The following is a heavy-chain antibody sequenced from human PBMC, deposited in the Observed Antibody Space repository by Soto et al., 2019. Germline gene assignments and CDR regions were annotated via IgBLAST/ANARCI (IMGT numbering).Heavy chain of an antibody. J-gene: IGHJ6*02. CDR1: GFTFSSYA. V-gene: IGHV3-23*01. D-gene: IGHD4-17*01. CDR2: ISGRNGNT. CDR3: AKYYGDYSYYYAMDV. Sequence: PGGSLRLSCAASGFTFSSYAMSWVRQATGKGLEWVSSISGRNGNTYYADSVKGRFTISRDNSKNTLYLQMNSLRAEDTAVYYCAKYYGDYSYYYAMDVWGQGTTVTVSS.